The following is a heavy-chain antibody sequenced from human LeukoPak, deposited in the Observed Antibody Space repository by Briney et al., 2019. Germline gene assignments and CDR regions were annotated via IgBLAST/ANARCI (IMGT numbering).Heavy chain of an antibody. Sequence: SETLSLTCTVSGGSMTGYYWSWIRQPPGKGLEWIGYIFYSGNTDYNPSLKSRVTVSVDTSKNQFSLKLTSVTAADTAVYYCARESGEIGRSMDVWGKGTPVTVSS. D-gene: IGHD2-15*01. CDR1: GGSMTGYY. CDR3: ARESGEIGRSMDV. CDR2: IFYSGNT. V-gene: IGHV4-59*12. J-gene: IGHJ6*03.